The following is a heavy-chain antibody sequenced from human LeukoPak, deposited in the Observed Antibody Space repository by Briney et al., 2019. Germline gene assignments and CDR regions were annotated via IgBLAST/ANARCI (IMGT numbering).Heavy chain of an antibody. D-gene: IGHD1-26*01. CDR3: AKWDIKVGATNFDY. CDR1: GFTVDSNY. Sequence: GGSLRLSCAASGFTVDSNYLSWVRQAPGKGLEWVSAISGSGGSTYYADSVKGRFTISRDNSKNTLYLQMNSLRAEDTAVYYCAKWDIKVGATNFDYWGQGTLVTVSS. V-gene: IGHV3-23*01. J-gene: IGHJ4*02. CDR2: ISGSGGST.